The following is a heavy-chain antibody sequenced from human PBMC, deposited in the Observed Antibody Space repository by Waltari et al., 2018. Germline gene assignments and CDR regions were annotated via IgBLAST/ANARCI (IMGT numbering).Heavy chain of an antibody. V-gene: IGHV6-1*01. CDR2: TSYRSKWIN. J-gene: IGHJ4*02. CDR3: ARGNLYFDY. Sequence: QGRLQQSGPGLVEPSQILSLTCVISGETVSSNRAAWNWIRRSPSRGLEWLGRTSYRSKWINQYAVSVKSRITINPDTSKNQFSLQLNSVTPEDTAVYYCARGNLYFDYWGQGTLVTVSS. CDR1: GETVSSNRAA.